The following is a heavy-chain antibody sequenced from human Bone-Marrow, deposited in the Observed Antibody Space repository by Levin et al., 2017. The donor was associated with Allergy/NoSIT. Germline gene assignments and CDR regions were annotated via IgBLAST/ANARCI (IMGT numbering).Heavy chain of an antibody. V-gene: IGHV4-59*01. J-gene: IGHJ5*02. CDR1: GASITSFY. Sequence: SQTLSLTCNVSGASITSFYWSWIRQPPGKGLEWIGHIYYIGTTDYNPSLTSRVTMSVDTSNNQFSLTLTSVTAADTAIYYCAREQYGSGSYGWFDPWGRGTLVTVSS. D-gene: IGHD3-10*01. CDR2: IYYIGTT. CDR3: AREQYGSGSYGWFDP.